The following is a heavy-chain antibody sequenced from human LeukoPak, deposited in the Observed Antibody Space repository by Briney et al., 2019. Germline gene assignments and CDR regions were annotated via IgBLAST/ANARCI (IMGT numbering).Heavy chain of an antibody. V-gene: IGHV4-61*02. CDR2: IYTSGST. D-gene: IGHD3-9*01. CDR1: GGSTSSGSYY. CDR3: AQGNYDILTGYPPSWFDP. J-gene: IGHJ5*02. Sequence: NPSQTLSLTCTVSGGSTSSGSYYWSWIRQPAGKGLGWIGRIYTSGSTNYNPSLKSRVTISVDTSKNQFSLKLSSVTAADTAVYYCAQGNYDILTGYPPSWFDPWGQGTLVTVSS.